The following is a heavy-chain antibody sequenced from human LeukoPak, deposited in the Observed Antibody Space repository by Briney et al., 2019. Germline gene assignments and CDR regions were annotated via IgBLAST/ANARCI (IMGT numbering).Heavy chain of an antibody. D-gene: IGHD3-16*02. J-gene: IGHJ3*02. CDR3: ASQYYDYVWGSYRYTSAFDI. V-gene: IGHV5-10-1*04. CDR2: IDPSDSYT. CDR1: GYSFPTYW. Sequence: GESLRISCKGSGYSFPTYWINWVRQMPGKGLEWMGRIDPSDSYTNYSPSLQGQVTISADKSISTAYLQWSSLKASDTAMYYCASQYYDYVWGSYRYTSAFDIWGQGTMVTVSS.